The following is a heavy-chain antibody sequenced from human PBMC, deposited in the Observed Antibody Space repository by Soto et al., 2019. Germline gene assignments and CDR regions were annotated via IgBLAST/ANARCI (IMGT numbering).Heavy chain of an antibody. V-gene: IGHV3-72*01. Sequence: SLRLSCSASGFTFSDHYIDWVRQAPGKGLEWVGRSRNKANSYTTEYAASVKGRFTVSRDDSKSSVFLQMNSLKTEDTAVYYCTTGYLTYGWGQGTLVTVSS. J-gene: IGHJ4*02. CDR1: GFTFSDHY. CDR2: SRNKANSYTT. CDR3: TTGYLTYG. D-gene: IGHD4-17*01.